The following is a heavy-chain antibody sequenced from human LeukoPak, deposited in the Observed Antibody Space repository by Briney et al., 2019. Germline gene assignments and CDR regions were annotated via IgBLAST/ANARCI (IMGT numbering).Heavy chain of an antibody. V-gene: IGHV4-59*01. CDR3: AGGGGGSMWSGHYRLFDF. D-gene: IGHD4-17*01. CDR1: GGSLTSYY. J-gene: IGHJ4*02. Sequence: SETLSLTCTVPGGSLTSYYWSWVRQSPGKGLEWIGSIYSSGESSHNPPLKSRDTISVDTAQNQFSLSLTSVTSAEFGVYFCAGGGGGSMWSGHYRLFDFWGQGTLITVSS. CDR2: IYSSGES.